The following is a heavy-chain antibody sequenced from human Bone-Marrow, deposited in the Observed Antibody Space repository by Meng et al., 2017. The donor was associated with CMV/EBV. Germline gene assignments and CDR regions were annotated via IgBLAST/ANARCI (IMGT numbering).Heavy chain of an antibody. D-gene: IGHD6-19*01. J-gene: IGHJ4*02. Sequence: GGSLRLSCAASGFTFRTYWMSWVRLVPGKGLEWVANIKEDGSDKYYVDSVKGRFTISRDNAKNSLYLQMNSLKAEDTAVYYCARDSSGYDYWGQGPLVTFYS. CDR3: ARDSSGYDY. CDR1: GFTFRTYW. CDR2: IKEDGSDK. V-gene: IGHV3-7*01.